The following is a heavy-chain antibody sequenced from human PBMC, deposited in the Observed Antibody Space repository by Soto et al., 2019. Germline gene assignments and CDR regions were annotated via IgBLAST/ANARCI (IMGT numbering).Heavy chain of an antibody. J-gene: IGHJ5*02. CDR1: GFSLSTSGVG. CDR3: AHAPYSGSWDWFDP. D-gene: IGHD6-13*01. Sequence: QITLKESGPTLVKPTQTLTLTCTFSGFSLSTSGVGVGWIRQPPGTALEWLALIYWDDDKRYSPSLKSRLTITKDTSKNQVVLTITNMDPVDTATYYCAHAPYSGSWDWFDPWGKGTLVTVSS. CDR2: IYWDDDK. V-gene: IGHV2-5*02.